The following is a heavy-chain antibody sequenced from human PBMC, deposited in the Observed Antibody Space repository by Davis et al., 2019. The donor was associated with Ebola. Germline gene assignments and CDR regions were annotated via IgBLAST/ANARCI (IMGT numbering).Heavy chain of an antibody. CDR2: TYYRSKWYN. V-gene: IGHV6-1*01. D-gene: IGHD5-18*01. CDR3: ARGGSYGSYYFDY. Sequence: SQTPSLTCAISRDSVSSIIAACNWIRQSPSRGLEWLGRTYYRSKWYNDYAVSVKSRITINPDTSKNQFSLQLHSMTPEDTAVYYCARGGSYGSYYFDYWGQGTLVTVSS. J-gene: IGHJ4*02. CDR1: RDSVSSIIAA.